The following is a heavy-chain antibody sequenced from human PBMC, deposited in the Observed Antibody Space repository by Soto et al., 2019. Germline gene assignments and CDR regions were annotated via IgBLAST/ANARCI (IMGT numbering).Heavy chain of an antibody. V-gene: IGHV4-4*07. Sequence: QVHLQESGPGLVKPSETLSLNCTVSGGTMNSYYWTWIRQPAGKGLEWIGRIYSSGSTKYNPSLQSRVTMSLDTSKNPFSMRLTSVTAADTAVYYCARGKRFSVWFDPWGQVTLVTVSS. CDR3: ARGKRFSVWFDP. CDR2: IYSSGST. D-gene: IGHD3-3*01. J-gene: IGHJ5*02. CDR1: GGTMNSYY.